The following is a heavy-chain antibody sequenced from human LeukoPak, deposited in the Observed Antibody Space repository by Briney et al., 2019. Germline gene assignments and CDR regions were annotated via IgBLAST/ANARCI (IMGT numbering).Heavy chain of an antibody. CDR2: IYYSGST. J-gene: IGHJ4*02. V-gene: IGHV4-39*01. Sequence: SETLSLTCTVSGGSISSSSYYWGWIRQPPGKGLEWIGSIYYSGSTYYNPSLKSRVTIPVDTSKNQFSLKLSSVTAADTAVYYCASTTVVTHAHWGQGTLVTVSS. D-gene: IGHD4-23*01. CDR1: GGSISSSSYY. CDR3: ASTTVVTHAH.